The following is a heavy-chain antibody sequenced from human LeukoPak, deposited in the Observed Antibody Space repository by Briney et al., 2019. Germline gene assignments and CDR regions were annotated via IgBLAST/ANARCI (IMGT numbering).Heavy chain of an antibody. J-gene: IGHJ4*02. CDR1: GGTFSSYA. V-gene: IGHV1-69*05. Sequence: ASVKVSCTASGGTFSSYAISWVRQAPGQGLEWMGRIIPIFGTANYAQKFQGRVTITTDESTSTAYMELSSLRSEDTAVYYCARSPGHYFDYWGQGTLVTVSS. CDR2: IIPIFGTA. CDR3: ARSPGHYFDY.